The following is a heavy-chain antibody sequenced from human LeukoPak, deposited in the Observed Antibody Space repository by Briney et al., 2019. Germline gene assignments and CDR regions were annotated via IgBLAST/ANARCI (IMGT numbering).Heavy chain of an antibody. V-gene: IGHV3-7*03. CDR2: IKQDGSEK. CDR3: ARYSGSYEVNYYYYYGMDV. Sequence: GGSLRLSCAASGFTFSSYAMSWVRQAPGKGLEWVANIKQDGSEKYYVDSVKGRFTISRVNAKNSLYLQMNSLRAEDTAVYYCARYSGSYEVNYYYYYGMDVWGQGTTVTVSS. D-gene: IGHD1-26*01. CDR1: GFTFSSYA. J-gene: IGHJ6*02.